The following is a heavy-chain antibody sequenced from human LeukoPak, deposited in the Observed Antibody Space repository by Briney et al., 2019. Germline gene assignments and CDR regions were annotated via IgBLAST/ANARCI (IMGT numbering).Heavy chain of an antibody. CDR2: IYYSGST. J-gene: IGHJ4*02. CDR3: AKSYFDYSTYYSYYFNL. CDR1: GGSISSGGYY. V-gene: IGHV4-31*03. D-gene: IGHD4-11*01. Sequence: SQTLSLTCTVSGGSISSGGYYWSWIRQHPGKGLEWIGYIYYSGSTYYNPSLKSRVTISVDTSKSQFALKLSSVTAADTAVYYCAKSYFDYSTYYSYYFNLWGQGALVTVSS.